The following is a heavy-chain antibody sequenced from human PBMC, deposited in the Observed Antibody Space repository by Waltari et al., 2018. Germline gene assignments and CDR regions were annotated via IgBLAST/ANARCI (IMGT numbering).Heavy chain of an antibody. CDR1: GYTFTSYA. J-gene: IGHJ4*02. D-gene: IGHD6-13*01. CDR3: ARTSYKIAAAVSDY. V-gene: IGHV1-3*01. Sequence: QVQLVQSGAEVKKPGASVKVSCKASGYTFTSYAMHWVRQAPGQRLEWMGWINAGNGNTKYSQKFQGRVTITRETSASPAYMELSSLRSEDTAVYYCARTSYKIAAAVSDYWGQGTLVTVSS. CDR2: INAGNGNT.